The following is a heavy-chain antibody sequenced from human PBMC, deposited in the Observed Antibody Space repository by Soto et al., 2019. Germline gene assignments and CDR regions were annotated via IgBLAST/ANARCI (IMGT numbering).Heavy chain of an antibody. V-gene: IGHV3-7*01. CDR3: ATSSDTGYIFDF. J-gene: IGHJ4*02. CDR1: GFTFTSYW. CDR2: IKQDGGEE. D-gene: IGHD3-9*01. Sequence: GGPLRLSCAASGFTFTSYWMSWVRQAPGKGLEWVASIKQDGGEEYYVDSVKGRFTISRDNAKNSLYMQMNSLRAEDTAVYYCATSSDTGYIFDFWGQGTLVTVSS.